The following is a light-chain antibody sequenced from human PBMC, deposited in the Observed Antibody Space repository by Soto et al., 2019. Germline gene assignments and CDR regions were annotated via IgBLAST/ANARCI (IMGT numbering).Light chain of an antibody. CDR2: GAS. CDR3: QHYGSSPPYT. Sequence: EIVLRQSPGILSLSPGERATLLCRPSQSVTRSDLAWYQQKPGQAPRLLIYGASSRATGVPDRFSGSGSGTDFTLTIRRLEPEDFAEYYCQHYGSSPPYTFGQGTKLEIK. V-gene: IGKV3-20*01. CDR1: QSVTRSD. J-gene: IGKJ2*01.